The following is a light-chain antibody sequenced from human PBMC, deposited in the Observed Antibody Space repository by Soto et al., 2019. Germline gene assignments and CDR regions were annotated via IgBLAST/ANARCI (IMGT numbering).Light chain of an antibody. CDR1: QSVSSNY. J-gene: IGKJ1*01. Sequence: EIVLTQSPGTLSLSPGERATLSCRASQSVSSNYLAWCQQKPGQAPRLLIYGASSRATGTPDRFSGSGSGTDFTLTISRLEPEDFAVYYCQQYGKSPWTFGQGTKVDIK. V-gene: IGKV3-20*01. CDR3: QQYGKSPWT. CDR2: GAS.